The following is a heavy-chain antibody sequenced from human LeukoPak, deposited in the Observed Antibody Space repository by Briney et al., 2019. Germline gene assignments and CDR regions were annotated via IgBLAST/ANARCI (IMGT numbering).Heavy chain of an antibody. CDR3: ARFVVVVAMDV. D-gene: IGHD2-15*01. J-gene: IGHJ6*04. CDR1: GFTFSTCS. Sequence: AGGSLRLSCAASGFTFSTCSMNWVRQAPGKGLEWVSYISSSGVTIYYADSVKGRLTISRDNAKNSLYLQMNSLRAEDTAVYHCARFVVVVAMDVWGKGTTVTISS. V-gene: IGHV3-48*01. CDR2: ISSSGVTI.